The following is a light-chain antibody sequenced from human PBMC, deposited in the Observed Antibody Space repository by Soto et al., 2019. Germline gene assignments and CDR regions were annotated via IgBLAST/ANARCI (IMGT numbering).Light chain of an antibody. CDR3: QQRTNWPPYT. CDR2: DAS. CDR1: QSVSGS. V-gene: IGKV3-11*01. J-gene: IGKJ2*01. Sequence: EMVLTQSPATLSLSPGERATLFCRASQSVSGSLAWYQQKPGQAPRLLIYDASNRATGIPARFSGSGAGTDFTLTISSLEPEDFAVYYCQQRTNWPPYTFGQGTKLEIK.